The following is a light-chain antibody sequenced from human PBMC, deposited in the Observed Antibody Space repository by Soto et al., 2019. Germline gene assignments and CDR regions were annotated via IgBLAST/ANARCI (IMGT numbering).Light chain of an antibody. Sequence: QSALTQPASVSGSPGQSITISCTGTSSDVGSYNLVSWYQQHPGKAPKLIIYEGTNRPSGVSNRFSGSKSGNTASLTISGLQAEDEAHYYCSSYAGCVVFGGGTKLTVL. CDR1: SSDVGSYNL. J-gene: IGLJ2*01. CDR3: SSYAGCVV. V-gene: IGLV2-23*01. CDR2: EGT.